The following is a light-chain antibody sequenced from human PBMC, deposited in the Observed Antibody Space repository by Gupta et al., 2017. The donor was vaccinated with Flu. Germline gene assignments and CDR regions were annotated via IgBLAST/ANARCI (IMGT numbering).Light chain of an antibody. CDR3: SSEIRSSSLVD. CDR2: DVS. Sequence: QSALTQPASVSGSPGQSITIDCTGTSGGAYKYVSWYQQHPGKAPKLMIYDVSKRPAGVSDRFSGSKFDNTASLTIAGLQAEEEAEYYCSSEIRSSSLVDFGGGTRLTVL. CDR1: SGGAYKY. V-gene: IGLV2-14*03. J-gene: IGLJ2*01.